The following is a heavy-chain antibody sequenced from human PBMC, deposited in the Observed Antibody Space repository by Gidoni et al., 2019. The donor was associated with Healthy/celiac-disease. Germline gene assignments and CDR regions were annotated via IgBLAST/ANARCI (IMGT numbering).Heavy chain of an antibody. J-gene: IGHJ4*02. CDR2: ISAYNGNT. D-gene: IGHD3-22*01. V-gene: IGHV1-18*04. CDR3: ARDETYYDSSGYYYPLDY. CDR1: ANTFTTSG. Sequence: QVQLVQSGAEVKTPASSLKVSCKASANTFTTSGIRWVRQAPGQGLEWMGWISAYNGNTNYAQKLQGRVTMTTDTSTSTAYMELRSLRSDDTAVYYCARDETYYDSSGYYYPLDYWGQGTLVTVSS.